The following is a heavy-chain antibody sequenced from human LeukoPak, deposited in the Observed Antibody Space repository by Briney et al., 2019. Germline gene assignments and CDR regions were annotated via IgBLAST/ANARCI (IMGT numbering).Heavy chain of an antibody. V-gene: IGHV3-15*01. CDR3: TTVRAAAGTDYYYGMDV. CDR2: IKSKTDGGTT. CDR1: GFTFSNAW. D-gene: IGHD6-13*01. Sequence: PGGSLRLSCAASGFTFSNAWMSWVRRAPGKGLEWVGRIKSKTDGGTTDYAAPVKGRFTISRDDSKNTLYLQMNSLKTEDTAVYYCTTVRAAAGTDYYYGMDVWGQGTTVTVSS. J-gene: IGHJ6*02.